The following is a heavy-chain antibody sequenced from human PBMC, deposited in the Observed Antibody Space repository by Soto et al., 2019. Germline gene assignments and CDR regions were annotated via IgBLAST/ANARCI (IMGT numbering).Heavy chain of an antibody. J-gene: IGHJ4*02. CDR3: AREPNDSSGPTLDY. D-gene: IGHD3-22*01. Sequence: GGSLRLSCAASGCTFSSYGMHWVRQAPGKGLEWVAVIWYDGSNKYYADSVKGRFTISRDNSKNTLYLQMNSLRAGDTAVYYCAREPNDSSGPTLDYWGQGTLVTVSS. V-gene: IGHV3-33*01. CDR1: GCTFSSYG. CDR2: IWYDGSNK.